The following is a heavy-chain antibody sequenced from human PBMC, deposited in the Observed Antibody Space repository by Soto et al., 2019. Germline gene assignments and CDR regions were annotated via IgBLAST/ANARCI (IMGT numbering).Heavy chain of an antibody. V-gene: IGHV4-59*08. CDR3: ASSSSSWYYYYMDV. CDR2: VYYSGST. Sequence: SETLSLTCTVSGGSISSYYWSWIRQPPGKGLEWIGYVYYSGSTKYNPSLKSRVTISVDSSKNQFSLKLNSVTAADTAVYYCASSSSSWYYYYMDVWGKGTTVTVSS. J-gene: IGHJ6*03. D-gene: IGHD6-6*01. CDR1: GGSISSYY.